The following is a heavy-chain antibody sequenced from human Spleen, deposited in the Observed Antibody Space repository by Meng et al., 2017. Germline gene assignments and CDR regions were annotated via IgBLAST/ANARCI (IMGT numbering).Heavy chain of an antibody. J-gene: IGHJ4*02. D-gene: IGHD3-22*01. V-gene: IGHV3-30*01. CDR2: ISYHGSDK. Sequence: GESLKISCVASELNSSSCGMHWVRQAPGKGLEWVTFISYHGSDKNYADSVKGRFTISRDNSKNTLFLQMNSLRGEDTALYYCARSPIDKYDLSALPLDYWGQGTLVTVSS. CDR3: ARSPIDKYDLSALPLDY. CDR1: ELNSSSCG.